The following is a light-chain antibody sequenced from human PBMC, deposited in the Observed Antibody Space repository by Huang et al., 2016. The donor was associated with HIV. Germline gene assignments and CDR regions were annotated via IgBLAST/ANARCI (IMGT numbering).Light chain of an antibody. CDR3: QQYGSSPRYA. CDR2: GAS. Sequence: EIVLTQSPGTLSVSPGERATLSCMASQSVSSSYLAWYQQKPGQAPRLLIYGASSRATGIPDRFSGSGSGTDFTLTISRLEPEDFAVYYCQQYGSSPRYAFGQGTKLEIK. CDR1: QSVSSSY. V-gene: IGKV3-20*01. J-gene: IGKJ2*01.